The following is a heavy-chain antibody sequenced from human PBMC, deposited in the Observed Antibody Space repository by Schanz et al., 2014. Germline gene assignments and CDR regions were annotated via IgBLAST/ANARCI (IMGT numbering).Heavy chain of an antibody. D-gene: IGHD3-10*01. CDR2: ITYNGGTI. V-gene: IGHV3-48*01. CDR3: ARGGFGEVSYFDY. Sequence: EVQLVQSGGGLVQPGGSLRLSCTASTFTFDHYAMTWVRQAPGKGLEWISYITYNGGTIYYADSVKGRFTISRDNSKNTLYLQMNSLRPEDTAVYYCARGGFGEVSYFDYWGQGTLVTVSS. CDR1: TFTFDHYA. J-gene: IGHJ4*02.